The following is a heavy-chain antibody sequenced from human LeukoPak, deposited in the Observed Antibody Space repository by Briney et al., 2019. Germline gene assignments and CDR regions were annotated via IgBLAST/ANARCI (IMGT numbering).Heavy chain of an antibody. J-gene: IGHJ4*02. Sequence: ASVKVSCKASGYTFTSYGISWVRQAPGQGLEWMGWISAYNGNTNYAQKLQGRVTMTTDTSTSTAYMELRSLRSDDTAVYYCARDRQYLLPGEWDYWGQGTLVAVSS. CDR3: ARDRQYLLPGEWDY. D-gene: IGHD2/OR15-2a*01. CDR1: GYTFTSYG. V-gene: IGHV1-18*01. CDR2: ISAYNGNT.